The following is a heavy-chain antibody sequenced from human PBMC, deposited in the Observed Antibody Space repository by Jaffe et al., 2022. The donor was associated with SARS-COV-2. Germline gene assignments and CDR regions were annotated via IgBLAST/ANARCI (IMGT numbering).Heavy chain of an antibody. CDR3: ARGLYYYDSSGYYDWYFDL. Sequence: QVQLVESGGGVVQPGRSLRLSCAASGFTFSSYGMHWVRQAPGKGLEWVAVIWYDGSNKYYADSVKGRFTISRDNSKNTLYLQMNSLRAEDTAVYYCARGLYYYDSSGYYDWYFDLWGRGTLVTVSS. D-gene: IGHD3-22*01. CDR2: IWYDGSNK. CDR1: GFTFSSYG. V-gene: IGHV3-33*01. J-gene: IGHJ2*01.